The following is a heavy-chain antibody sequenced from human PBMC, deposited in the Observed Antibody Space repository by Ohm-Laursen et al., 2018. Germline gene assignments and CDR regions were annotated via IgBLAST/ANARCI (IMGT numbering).Heavy chain of an antibody. V-gene: IGHV3-11*04. D-gene: IGHD3-10*01. CDR2: ISSSGSTI. Sequence: SLRLSCAASGFTFSDYYMSWIRQAPGKGLEWVSYISSSGSTIYHADSVKGRFTISRDNAKNSLYLQMNSLRAEDTAVYYCARLATGSSSYYFDYWGQGTLVTVAS. CDR3: ARLATGSSSYYFDY. J-gene: IGHJ4*02. CDR1: GFTFSDYY.